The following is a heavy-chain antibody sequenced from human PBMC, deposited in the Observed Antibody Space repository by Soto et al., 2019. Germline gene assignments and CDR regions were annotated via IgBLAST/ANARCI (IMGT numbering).Heavy chain of an antibody. CDR3: ARDRDYYDSSGGSAEFDP. V-gene: IGHV1-69*13. CDR1: GGTFSSYA. Sequence: SVKVSCKASGGTFSSYAISRVRQAPGQGLEWMGGIIPIFGTANYAQKFQGRVTITADESTSTAYMELSSLRSEDTAVYYCARDRDYYDSSGGSAEFDPWGQGTLVTVSS. CDR2: IIPIFGTA. D-gene: IGHD3-22*01. J-gene: IGHJ5*02.